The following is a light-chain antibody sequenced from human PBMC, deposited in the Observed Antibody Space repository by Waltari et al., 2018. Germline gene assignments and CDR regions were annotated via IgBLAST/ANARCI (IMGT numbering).Light chain of an antibody. CDR1: QSVSSN. V-gene: IGKV3-15*01. J-gene: IGKJ3*01. Sequence: EIVMTQSPATLSVSPGERATLSCRASQSVSSNLAWYQQKPGQAPRLLLYGASTRATGIPARFSVSGSGTEFTLTISSLQSEDFAVYYCQQYNNWSFTFGPGTKVDIK. CDR2: GAS. CDR3: QQYNNWSFT.